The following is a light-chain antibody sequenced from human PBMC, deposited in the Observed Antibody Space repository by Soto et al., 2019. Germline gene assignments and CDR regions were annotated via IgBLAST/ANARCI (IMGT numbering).Light chain of an antibody. V-gene: IGLV2-14*01. Sequence: QSALTQPASVPGSPGQSITISCTGTSSDVGGYNYVSWYQQHPGKAPKLMIYDVSNRPSGVSNRFSGSKSGNTASLTISGLQAEDEADYYCSSYTSSSTLDYVFGTGTKVTVL. J-gene: IGLJ1*01. CDR1: SSDVGGYNY. CDR3: SSYTSSSTLDYV. CDR2: DVS.